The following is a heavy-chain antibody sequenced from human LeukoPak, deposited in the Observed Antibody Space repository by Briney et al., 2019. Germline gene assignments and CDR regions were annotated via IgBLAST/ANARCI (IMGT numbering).Heavy chain of an antibody. Sequence: SETLSLTCTVSGGSISSGSYYWGWIRQPPGKGLEWIASMYYSRTTFYSPSLKSRVTISVDTSKNQLSLKLGSVTAADTAVYYCARHPPRDGSAFDYWGQGTLVTVSS. CDR2: MYYSRTT. V-gene: IGHV4-39*01. CDR3: ARHPPRDGSAFDY. CDR1: GGSISSGSYY. J-gene: IGHJ4*02.